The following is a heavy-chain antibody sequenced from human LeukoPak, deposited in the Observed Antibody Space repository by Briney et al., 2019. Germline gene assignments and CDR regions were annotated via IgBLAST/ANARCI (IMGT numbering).Heavy chain of an antibody. CDR2: IIPIFGTA. V-gene: IGHV1-69*06. Sequence: SVKVSCKASGGTFRNYAISWVRQAPGQGLEWMGGIIPIFGTANYAQKFQGRVTITADKSTSTAYMELSSLRSEDTAVYYCARGTGDSGSYAFDIWGQGTMVTVSS. D-gene: IGHD1-26*01. J-gene: IGHJ3*02. CDR1: GGTFRNYA. CDR3: ARGTGDSGSYAFDI.